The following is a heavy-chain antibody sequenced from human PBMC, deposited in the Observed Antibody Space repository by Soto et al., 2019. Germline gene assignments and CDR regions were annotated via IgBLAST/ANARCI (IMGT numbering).Heavy chain of an antibody. Sequence: QVQLQESGPGLVRPSQTLPLTCTVSGDSISSGTYYWSWIRQHPGKGLEWIGYISHSGTTYYNPSLNSRVTISVATSKNQFSLKLSSVTAADTAVYYCARSLGGLPPDYWGQGTLVTVSS. D-gene: IGHD3-16*01. CDR2: ISHSGTT. J-gene: IGHJ4*02. CDR3: ARSLGGLPPDY. CDR1: GDSISSGTYY. V-gene: IGHV4-31*03.